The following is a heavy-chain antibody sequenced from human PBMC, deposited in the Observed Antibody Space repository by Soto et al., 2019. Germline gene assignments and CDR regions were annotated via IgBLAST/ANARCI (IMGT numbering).Heavy chain of an antibody. D-gene: IGHD6-19*01. Sequence: SETLSLTCTVSGGTISSGDYYWSWIRQPPGKGLEWIGYIYYSGSTYYNPSLKSRVTVSADTSKDQLSLKLTSVTAADTAVYYCARHDGFSSGWIFDYWGHGTLVTVSS. J-gene: IGHJ4*01. CDR1: GGTISSGDYY. CDR3: ARHDGFSSGWIFDY. V-gene: IGHV4-30-4*01. CDR2: IYYSGST.